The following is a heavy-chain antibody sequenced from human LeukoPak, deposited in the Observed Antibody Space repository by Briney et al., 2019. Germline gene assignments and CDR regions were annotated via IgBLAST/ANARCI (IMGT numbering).Heavy chain of an antibody. CDR2: MNPHSANT. CDR1: GYTFTTYD. D-gene: IGHD5-24*01. J-gene: IGHJ4*02. Sequence: ASVKVSCKASGYTFTTYDIHWVRQATGQGLEWMGWMNPHSANTDYAQKLQGRVTMTTDTSTSTAYMELRSLRSDDTAVYYCARAPYRDGYNLGYWGQGTLVTVSS. V-gene: IGHV1-8*01. CDR3: ARAPYRDGYNLGY.